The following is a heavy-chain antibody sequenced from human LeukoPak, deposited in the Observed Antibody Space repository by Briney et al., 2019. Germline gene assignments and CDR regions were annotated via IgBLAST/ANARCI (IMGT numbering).Heavy chain of an antibody. Sequence: SETLSLTCAVYGGSFSGYYWSWIRQPPGKGLEWIGEINHSGSTNYNPSLKSRVTISVDTSKNQFSLKLGSVTAADTAVYYCARGWRYYDSSGFRFDYWGQGTLVTVSS. CDR2: INHSGST. V-gene: IGHV4-34*01. D-gene: IGHD3-22*01. CDR3: ARGWRYYDSSGFRFDY. CDR1: GGSFSGYY. J-gene: IGHJ4*02.